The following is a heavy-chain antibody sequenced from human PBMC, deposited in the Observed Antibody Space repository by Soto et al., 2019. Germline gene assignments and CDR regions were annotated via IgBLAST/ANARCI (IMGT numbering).Heavy chain of an antibody. CDR2: IYPGDSDT. CDR1: GYSFTSYW. V-gene: IGHV5-51*01. D-gene: IGHD5-12*01. J-gene: IGHJ6*02. Sequence: GESLKISCKGSGYSFTSYWIGWVRQMPGKGLEWMGIIYPGDSDTRYSPSFQGQVTISADKSISTAYLQWSSLKASDTAMYYCARQASSGYDGGYYYYGMDVWGQGTTVTVSS. CDR3: ARQASSGYDGGYYYYGMDV.